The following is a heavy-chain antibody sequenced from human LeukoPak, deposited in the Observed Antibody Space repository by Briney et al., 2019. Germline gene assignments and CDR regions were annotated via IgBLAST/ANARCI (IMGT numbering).Heavy chain of an antibody. D-gene: IGHD5-12*01. CDR2: IYYGGST. CDR3: ARDLAIGGGYDFVNYMDV. Sequence: SETLSLTCTVSGGSISSYYWNWIRQPPGKGLEWIGYIYYGGSTNYNPSLKSRVTISVDTSKNQFSLKLSSVTAADTAVYYCARDLAIGGGYDFVNYMDVWGKGTTVTVSS. V-gene: IGHV4-59*12. CDR1: GGSISSYY. J-gene: IGHJ6*03.